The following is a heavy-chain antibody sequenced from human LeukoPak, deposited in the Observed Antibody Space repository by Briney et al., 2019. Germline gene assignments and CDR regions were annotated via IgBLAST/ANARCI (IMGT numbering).Heavy chain of an antibody. Sequence: GESLQISCKASEYRFTSKWIAWTGQLPGNGLDGMDLIYPGDSKPRTKPSGEGQVIISVVNSINTAYVELRSLNASDSAMYFRTRLFVRGVVNSELDYWGQGTLVTVSS. CDR3: TRLFVRGVVNSELDY. V-gene: IGHV5-51*01. J-gene: IGHJ4*02. CDR1: EYRFTSKW. CDR2: IYPGDSKP. D-gene: IGHD3-10*01.